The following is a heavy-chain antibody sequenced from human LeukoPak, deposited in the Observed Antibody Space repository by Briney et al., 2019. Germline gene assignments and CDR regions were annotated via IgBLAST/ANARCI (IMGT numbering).Heavy chain of an antibody. CDR3: ARRLGDCSSTSCSTYYYYMDV. CDR2: ISAYNGNT. V-gene: IGHV1-18*01. CDR1: GYTFTSYG. Sequence: ASVKVSCKASGYTFTSYGISWVRQAPGQGLEWMGWISAYNGNTNYAQKLQGRVTMTTDTSTSTAYMELRSLRSDDTAVYYCARRLGDCSSTSCSTYYYYMDVWGKGTTVTVSS. D-gene: IGHD2-2*01. J-gene: IGHJ6*03.